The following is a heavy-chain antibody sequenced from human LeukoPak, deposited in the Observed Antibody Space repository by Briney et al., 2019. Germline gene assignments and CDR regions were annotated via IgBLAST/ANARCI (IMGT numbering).Heavy chain of an antibody. V-gene: IGHV5-51*01. CDR2: IYPGDSDT. CDR3: ARQPYYYDSSDPYGAFDI. J-gene: IGHJ3*02. Sequence: GESLKISCKGSGYSFTSYWIGWVRQVPGKGLEWMGIIYPGDSDTRYSPSFQGQVTISADKSISTAYLQWSSLKASDTAMYYCARQPYYYDSSDPYGAFDIWGQGTMVTVSS. D-gene: IGHD3-22*01. CDR1: GYSFTSYW.